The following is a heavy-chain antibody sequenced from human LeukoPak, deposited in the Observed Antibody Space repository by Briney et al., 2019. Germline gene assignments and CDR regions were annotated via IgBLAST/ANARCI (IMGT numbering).Heavy chain of an antibody. V-gene: IGHV3-66*02. Sequence: GGSLRLSCAASRFTVSSNYMSWVRQAPGKWREWVSVIYSGGSTYYADSVKGRFTISRDNSKNTLYLQMNSLRAEDMAVYSFARDSSGGNSTPLDYWGQGTLVTVST. D-gene: IGHD4-23*01. J-gene: IGHJ4*02. CDR1: RFTVSSNY. CDR3: ARDSSGGNSTPLDY. CDR2: IYSGGST.